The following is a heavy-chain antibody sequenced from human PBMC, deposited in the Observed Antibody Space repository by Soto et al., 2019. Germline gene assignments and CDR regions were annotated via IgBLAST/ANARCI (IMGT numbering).Heavy chain of an antibody. CDR2: INHSGST. J-gene: IGHJ4*02. V-gene: IGHV4-34*01. CDR3: ARVKMYSSTDY. D-gene: IGHD6-13*01. Sequence: SETLSLTCAVYGGSFSGYYWSWIRQPPGKGLEWIGEINHSGSTNYNPSLKSRVTISVDTSKNQFSLKLSSVTAADTAVYYCARVKMYSSTDYWGQGTLVTVSS. CDR1: GGSFSGYY.